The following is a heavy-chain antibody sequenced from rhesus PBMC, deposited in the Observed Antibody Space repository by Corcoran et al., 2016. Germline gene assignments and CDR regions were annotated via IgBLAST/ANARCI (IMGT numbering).Heavy chain of an antibody. D-gene: IGHD6-31*01. CDR3: ARPGVGSSGYGLNS. Sequence: QVQLQESGPGLVKPSETLSLTCVVSGDSLLLGYYSLSWIRESTDTELEWIGYISYSVRTSYNPALKSRVTISRDTSKNQFSLKMNSMTAADTAVYYCARPGVGSSGYGLNSWGQGVVVTVSS. V-gene: IGHV4-122*02. CDR1: GDSLLLGYYS. J-gene: IGHJ6*01. CDR2: ISYSVRT.